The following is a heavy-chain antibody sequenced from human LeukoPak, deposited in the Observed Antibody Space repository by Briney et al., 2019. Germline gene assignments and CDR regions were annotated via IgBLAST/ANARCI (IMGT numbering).Heavy chain of an antibody. J-gene: IGHJ4*02. CDR1: GYTFTSYY. Sequence: ASVKVPCKASGYTFTSYYMHWVRQAPGQGLEWMGIINPSGGSTRYAQKFQGRVTMTRDTSTSTVYMELSSLRSEDTAVYYRARGKLERRSRRYFDYWGQGTLVTVSS. CDR2: INPSGGST. D-gene: IGHD1-1*01. V-gene: IGHV1-46*03. CDR3: ARGKLERRSRRYFDY.